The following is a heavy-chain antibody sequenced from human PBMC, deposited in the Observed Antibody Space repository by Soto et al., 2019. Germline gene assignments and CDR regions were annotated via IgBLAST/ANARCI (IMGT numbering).Heavy chain of an antibody. J-gene: IGHJ3*02. V-gene: IGHV4-31*03. CDR1: GGSISSGGYY. Sequence: SETLSLTCTVSGGSISSGGYYWSWIRQHPGKGLEWIGYIYYSGSTYYNPSLKSRVTISVDTSKNQFSLKLSSVTAADTAVYYCARDGADDPDAFDIWGQGTMVTVSS. CDR3: ARDGADDPDAFDI. D-gene: IGHD1-26*01. CDR2: IYYSGST.